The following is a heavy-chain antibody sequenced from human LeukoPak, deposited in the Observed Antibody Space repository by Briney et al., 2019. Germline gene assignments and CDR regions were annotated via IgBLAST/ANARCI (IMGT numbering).Heavy chain of an antibody. CDR3: AREYYGDYSLDY. CDR2: IKKDGSEK. D-gene: IGHD4-17*01. CDR1: GFTFSSHW. V-gene: IGHV3-7*01. Sequence: GGSLRLSCAASGFTFSSHWMSWVRQAPGKGLEWVANIKKDGSEKYYVDAVKGRFTISRDNAKTSLYLQMNSPRAEDTAVYYCAREYYGDYSLDYWGQGTLVTVSS. J-gene: IGHJ4*02.